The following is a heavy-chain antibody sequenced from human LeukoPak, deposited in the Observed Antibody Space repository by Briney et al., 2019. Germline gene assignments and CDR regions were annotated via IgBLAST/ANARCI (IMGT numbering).Heavy chain of an antibody. CDR1: GGTFSSYA. CDR3: ARSALFGVVIKDTIFDY. J-gene: IGHJ4*02. Sequence: ASVKVSCKASGGTFSSYAISWVRQAPGQGLEWMGGIIPIFGTANYAQKFQGRVTITTDVSTSTAYMELSSLRSEDTAVYYCARSALFGVVIKDTIFDYWGQGTLVTVSS. D-gene: IGHD3-3*01. V-gene: IGHV1-69*05. CDR2: IIPIFGTA.